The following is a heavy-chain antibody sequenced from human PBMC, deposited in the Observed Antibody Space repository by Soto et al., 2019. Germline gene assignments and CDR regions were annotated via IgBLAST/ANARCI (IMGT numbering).Heavy chain of an antibody. CDR1: GYTFTRYY. D-gene: IGHD3-3*01. CDR2: VSPYNGNT. Sequence: QVQLVQSGAEVKKPGASVKVSCMASGYTFTRYYINWVRQAPGQGLEWMGWVSPYNGNTHYEKKLPACINLTPVASTSPAYMELTRFRSDDTAVYFFARGGHYDFLSDSWGQGTLVTVSS. V-gene: IGHV1-18*01. CDR3: ARGGHYDFLSDS. J-gene: IGHJ4*02.